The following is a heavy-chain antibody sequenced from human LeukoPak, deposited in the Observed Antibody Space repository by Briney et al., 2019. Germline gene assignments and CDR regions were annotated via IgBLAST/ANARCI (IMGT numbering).Heavy chain of an antibody. CDR2: IYYSGST. V-gene: IGHV4-31*03. Sequence: KASETLSLTCTVSGGSISSGGYYWSWIRQHPGKGLEWIGYIYYSGSTYYNPSLKSRVTISVDTSKNQFSLKLSSVTAADTAVYYCARAPSELDRTFDYWGQGTLVTVSS. CDR3: ARAPSELDRTFDY. CDR1: GGSISSGGYY. D-gene: IGHD1-14*01. J-gene: IGHJ4*02.